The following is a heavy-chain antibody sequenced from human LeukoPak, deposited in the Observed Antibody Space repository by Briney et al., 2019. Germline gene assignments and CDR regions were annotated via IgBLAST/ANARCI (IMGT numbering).Heavy chain of an antibody. J-gene: IGHJ5*02. V-gene: IGHV4-61*01. Sequence: SETLSLTCTVSGGSISSSSYYWSWIRQPPGKGLEWIGYIYYSGSTNYNPSLKSRVTISVDTSKNQFSLKLSSVTAADTAVYYCACSSSWYWGGSDWFDPWGQGTLVTVSS. CDR1: GGSISSSSYY. D-gene: IGHD6-13*01. CDR2: IYYSGST. CDR3: ACSSSWYWGGSDWFDP.